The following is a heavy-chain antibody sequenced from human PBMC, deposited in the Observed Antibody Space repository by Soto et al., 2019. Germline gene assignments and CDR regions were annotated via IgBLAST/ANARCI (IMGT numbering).Heavy chain of an antibody. D-gene: IGHD6-6*01. V-gene: IGHV4-34*01. Sequence: SETVSLTGAVYGGCFSGYYWGWHRQPPGKGLEWIGEINHSGSTNYNPSLKSRVTISVDTSKNQFSLKLSSVTAADTAVYYGARGSVRIAARNYYYYGMDVWGQGTTVTVSS. J-gene: IGHJ6*02. CDR3: ARGSVRIAARNYYYYGMDV. CDR1: GGCFSGYY. CDR2: INHSGST.